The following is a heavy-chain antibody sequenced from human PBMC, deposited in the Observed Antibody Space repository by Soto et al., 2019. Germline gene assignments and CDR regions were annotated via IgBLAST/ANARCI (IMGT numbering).Heavy chain of an antibody. J-gene: IGHJ4*02. CDR3: ARGPSGYLTFDY. D-gene: IGHD3-22*01. V-gene: IGHV4-31*03. Sequence: PSETLSLTCTVSGGSISSGGYYWSWIRQHPGKGPEWIGYIYHSGHTYYNPSLKSRVTISVDTSKNQFSLKLSSVTAADTAIYYCARGPSGYLTFDYWGQG. CDR2: IYHSGHT. CDR1: GGSISSGGYY.